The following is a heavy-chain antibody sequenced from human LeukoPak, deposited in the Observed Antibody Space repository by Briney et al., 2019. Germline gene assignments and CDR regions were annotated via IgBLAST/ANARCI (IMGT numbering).Heavy chain of an antibody. J-gene: IGHJ4*02. Sequence: ASVKVSCKASGYTFTSYAMHWVRQAPGQRLEWMGGIIPIFGTPNYAQKFQGRVTIIADKSTSTAYMELSSLRSEDPAVYYCARSQVGATGSIFDYWGQGTLVTVSS. CDR2: IIPIFGTP. CDR3: ARSQVGATGSIFDY. D-gene: IGHD1-26*01. CDR1: GYTFTSYA. V-gene: IGHV1-69*06.